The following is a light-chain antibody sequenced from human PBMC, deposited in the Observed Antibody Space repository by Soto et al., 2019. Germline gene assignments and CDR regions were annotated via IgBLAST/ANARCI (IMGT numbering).Light chain of an antibody. J-gene: IGKJ1*01. CDR1: QSVSSSY. CDR2: GAS. V-gene: IGKV3-20*01. CDR3: QQYRSSPWT. Sequence: EIVLTQSPGTLSLSPGERATLSCRASQSVSSSYLAWYQQTPGQAPRLLIYGASRRATGIADRFSGSGSGTDFTLTISRLEPEDFAVYYCQQYRSSPWTLGQGTKVDIK.